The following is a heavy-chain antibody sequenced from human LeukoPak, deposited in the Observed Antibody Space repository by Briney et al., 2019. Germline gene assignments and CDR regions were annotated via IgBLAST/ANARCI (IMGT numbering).Heavy chain of an antibody. CDR2: IWYDGSNK. CDR1: GFTFSSYG. Sequence: GRPLRLSCAASGFTFSSYGMHWVRQAPGKGLEWVAVIWYDGSNKYYADSVKGRFTISRDNSKNTLYLQMNSLRAEDTAVYYCAASSSGYCDYWGQGTLVTVSS. V-gene: IGHV3-33*01. D-gene: IGHD3-22*01. CDR3: AASSSGYCDY. J-gene: IGHJ4*02.